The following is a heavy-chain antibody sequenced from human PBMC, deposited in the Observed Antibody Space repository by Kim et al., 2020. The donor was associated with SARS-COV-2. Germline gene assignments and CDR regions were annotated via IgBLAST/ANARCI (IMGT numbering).Heavy chain of an antibody. V-gene: IGHV4-59*01. J-gene: IGHJ4*02. D-gene: IGHD6-19*01. CDR3: ARLPDITGWPFDA. CDR2: IRYSGKT. Sequence: ETLSLTCTVSVDSINSDYWTWIRQPPGKGLEWIAYIRYSGKTAYNPSLTSRVAISIDPSRSHFSLQLTSVTTADTAVYFCARLPDITGWPFDAWGQGVLVTVSS. CDR1: VDSINSDY.